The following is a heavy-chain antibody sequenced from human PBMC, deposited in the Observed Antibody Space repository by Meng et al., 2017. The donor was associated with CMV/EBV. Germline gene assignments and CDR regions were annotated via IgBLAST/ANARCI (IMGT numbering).Heavy chain of an antibody. J-gene: IGHJ4*02. CDR1: RFSLSTSGVG. V-gene: IGHV2-5*01. D-gene: IGHD6-6*01. Sequence: SRFSLSTSGVGVGWIRQPPAKALEWLALIYWNDDKRYSPSLKSRLTITKDTSKNQAVLTMTNMDPVDTATYYCAHRQIEYSSSSGFDYWGQGTLVTVSS. CDR2: IYWNDDK. CDR3: AHRQIEYSSSSGFDY.